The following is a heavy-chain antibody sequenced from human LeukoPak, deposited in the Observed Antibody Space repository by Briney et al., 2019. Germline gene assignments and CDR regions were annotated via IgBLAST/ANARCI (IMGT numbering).Heavy chain of an antibody. CDR1: GFTFSSYW. CDR3: ARDGGYDFWSGHYPSYAFDI. J-gene: IGHJ3*02. D-gene: IGHD3-3*01. CDR2: IKQDGSEK. V-gene: IGHV3-7*01. Sequence: GGSLRLSCAASGFTFSSYWMSWVRQAPGKGLEWVANIKQDGSEKYYVDSVKGRFTISRDNAKNSLYLQMNNLRAEDTAVYHCARDGGYDFWSGHYPSYAFDIWGQGTMVTVSS.